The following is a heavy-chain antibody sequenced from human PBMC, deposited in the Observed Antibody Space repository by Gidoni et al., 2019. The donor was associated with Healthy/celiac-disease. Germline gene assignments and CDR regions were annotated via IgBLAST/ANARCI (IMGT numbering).Heavy chain of an antibody. J-gene: IGHJ6*02. CDR1: GFTFSSYW. CDR2: INSDGSST. Sequence: EVQLVESGGGLVQPGGSLRLSCAASGFTFSSYWMHWVRQAPGKGLVWVSRINSDGSSTSYADSVKGRFTISRDNAKNTLYLQMNSLRAEDTAVYYCAKGYIWGSYRPRLDYYYGMDVWGQGTTVTVSS. D-gene: IGHD3-16*02. CDR3: AKGYIWGSYRPRLDYYYGMDV. V-gene: IGHV3-74*01.